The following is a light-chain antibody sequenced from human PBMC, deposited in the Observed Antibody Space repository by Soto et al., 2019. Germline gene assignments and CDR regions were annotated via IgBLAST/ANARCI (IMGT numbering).Light chain of an antibody. V-gene: IGLV2-11*01. Sequence: QSALTQPRSVSGSPGQSVTISCTGTSSDVGGYNYVSWYQQHPGKAPKLMIYDVNKRPSGVPDRFSGSKSGNTASLTISGLQAEDEADYYCCSYAGSYTFVVFGGETKLTV. CDR3: CSYAGSYTFVV. CDR1: SSDVGGYNY. CDR2: DVN. J-gene: IGLJ2*01.